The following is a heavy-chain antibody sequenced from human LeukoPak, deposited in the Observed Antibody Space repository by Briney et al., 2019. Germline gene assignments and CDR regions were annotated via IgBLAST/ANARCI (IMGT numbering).Heavy chain of an antibody. D-gene: IGHD3-22*01. V-gene: IGHV1-18*01. CDR1: GYTFTSYG. J-gene: IGHJ4*02. CDR3: ARARGRSLITTIDY. Sequence: ASVKVSCKASGYTFTSYGTSWVRQAPGQGLEWMGWISAYNGNTNYAQKLQGRVTMTTDTSTSTAYMELRSLRSDDTAVYYCARARGRSLITTIDYWGQGTLVTVSS. CDR2: ISAYNGNT.